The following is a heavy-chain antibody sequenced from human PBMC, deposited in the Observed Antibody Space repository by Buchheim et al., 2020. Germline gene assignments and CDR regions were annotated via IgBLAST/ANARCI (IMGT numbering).Heavy chain of an antibody. V-gene: IGHV4-30-2*01. CDR2: IYHSGST. CDR3: ARTKAYYDSSGYYSNWFDP. CDR1: GGSISSGGYS. D-gene: IGHD3-22*01. Sequence: QLQLQESGSGLVKPSQTLSLTCAVSGGSISSGGYSWSWIRQPPGKGLEWIGYIYHSGSTYYNPSLKSRVTISVDRSKNRFSLKLSSVTAADTAVYYCARTKAYYDSSGYYSNWFDPWGQGTL. J-gene: IGHJ5*02.